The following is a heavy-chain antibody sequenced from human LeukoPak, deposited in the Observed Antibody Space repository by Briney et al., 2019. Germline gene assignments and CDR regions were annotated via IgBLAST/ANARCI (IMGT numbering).Heavy chain of an antibody. D-gene: IGHD4-23*01. CDR1: GFTFSSHW. V-gene: IGHV3-7*01. CDR2: IKEDGSEK. CDR3: ARGGALRWSFDC. Sequence: PGGSLRLSCAASGFTFSSHWMSWVRQAPGKGLEWVANIKEDGSEKYYVDSVKGRFTISRDNAKNSLYLQMSSLRAEDTAVYYCARGGALRWSFDCWGQGSLVTVSS. J-gene: IGHJ4*02.